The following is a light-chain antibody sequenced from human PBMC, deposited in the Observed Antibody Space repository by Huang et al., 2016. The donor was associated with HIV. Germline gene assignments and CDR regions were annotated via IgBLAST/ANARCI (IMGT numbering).Light chain of an antibody. CDR2: SAS. Sequence: DIQMTQSPSPLSASVGDRVTITCRASQSTGEYLNWFQQKPGKAPKLVIFSASNLQSGVASRFRGSGSGTDFTLTISSLQPEDFATYYCQQSYNFPYTFGQGTTLEIK. CDR1: QSTGEY. V-gene: IGKV1-39*01. CDR3: QQSYNFPYT. J-gene: IGKJ2*01.